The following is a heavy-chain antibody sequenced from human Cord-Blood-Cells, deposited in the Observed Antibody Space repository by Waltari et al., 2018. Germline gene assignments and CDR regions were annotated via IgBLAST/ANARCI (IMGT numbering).Heavy chain of an antibody. CDR3: ARRTQSHPDAFEN. Sequence: QVQLQQCRAGLLKPSETLSLTCTVYGGSSSGYYWSWIRQPPGQGPEWIGEIKHSGSTNHNPALKGRVTISVDTSKHQFFLKLRSVTAADTALYYCARRTQSHPDAFENWGQGKRVTVAS. J-gene: IGHJ3*02. CDR2: IKHSGST. V-gene: IGHV4-34*01. CDR1: GGSSSGYY.